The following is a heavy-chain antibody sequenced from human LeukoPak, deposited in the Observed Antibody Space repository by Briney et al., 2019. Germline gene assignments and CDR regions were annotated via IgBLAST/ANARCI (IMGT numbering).Heavy chain of an antibody. CDR2: IHYDGSNK. Sequence: GGSLRLSCAASGFTFSSFAMHWVRQAPGKGLEWVAFIHYDGSNKYYADSVKGRFTISRDNSKNTLYLQMNSLRAEDTAVYYCAKGGSSWSEIDYWGQGTLVTVSS. J-gene: IGHJ4*02. D-gene: IGHD6-13*01. CDR1: GFTFSSFA. V-gene: IGHV3-30*02. CDR3: AKGGSSWSEIDY.